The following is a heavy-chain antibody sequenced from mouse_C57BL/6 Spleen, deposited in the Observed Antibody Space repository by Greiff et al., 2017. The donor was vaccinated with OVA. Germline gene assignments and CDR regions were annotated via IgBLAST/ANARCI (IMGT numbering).Heavy chain of an antibody. V-gene: IGHV3-6*01. Sequence: DVKLQESGPGLVKPSQSLSLTCSVTGYSITSGYYWNWIRQFPGNKLEWMGYISYDGSNNYNPSLKNRISITRDTSKNQFFLKLNSLTTEDTATYYCAREELTFDYWGQGTTLTVSS. J-gene: IGHJ2*01. D-gene: IGHD1-3*01. CDR1: GYSITSGYY. CDR2: ISYDGSN. CDR3: AREELTFDY.